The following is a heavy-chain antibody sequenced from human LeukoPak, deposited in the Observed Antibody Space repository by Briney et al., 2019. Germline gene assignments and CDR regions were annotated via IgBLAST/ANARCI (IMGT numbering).Heavy chain of an antibody. CDR3: ARRIAARPTRRGYFDY. Sequence: SSETLSLTCAVYGGSFSGYYWSWIRQPPGKGLEWIGEINHSGSTNYNPSLKSRVTISVDTSKNQFSLKLSSVTAADTAVYYCARRIAARPTRRGYFDYWGQGTLVTVSS. V-gene: IGHV4-34*01. J-gene: IGHJ4*02. CDR1: GGSFSGYY. D-gene: IGHD6-6*01. CDR2: INHSGST.